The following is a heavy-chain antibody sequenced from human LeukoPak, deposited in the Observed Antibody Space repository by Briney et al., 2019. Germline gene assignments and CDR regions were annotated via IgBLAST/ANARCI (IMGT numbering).Heavy chain of an antibody. CDR3: ARDRYYVPDN. V-gene: IGHV3-74*01. CDR1: GFTFNTNW. CDR2: INGDGSTT. D-gene: IGHD3-10*02. Sequence: GGSLRLSCAASGFTFNTNWMHWVRQAPGKGLVWVSCINGDGSTTTYADSVKGRLTISRDNAKNTVYLQINNLRAEDTAVYYCARDRYYVPDNWGQGTLVTVSS. J-gene: IGHJ4*02.